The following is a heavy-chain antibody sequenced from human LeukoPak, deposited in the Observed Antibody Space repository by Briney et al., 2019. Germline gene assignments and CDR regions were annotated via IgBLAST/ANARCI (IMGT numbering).Heavy chain of an antibody. CDR1: GFIVSNTY. V-gene: IGHV3-66*01. J-gene: IGHJ6*02. D-gene: IGHD6-19*01. CDR2: MYSDGST. CDR3: ARVDDSGGANPGNYYYGLHV. Sequence: GASLSLSYASSGFIVSNTYMTWVRQPPKGVLEWGSLMYSDGSTYYADSVKGRFTISTDHSRNTLYLQMNNLRAGDTAAYYCARVDDSGGANPGNYYYGLHVWGQGTTVTVSS.